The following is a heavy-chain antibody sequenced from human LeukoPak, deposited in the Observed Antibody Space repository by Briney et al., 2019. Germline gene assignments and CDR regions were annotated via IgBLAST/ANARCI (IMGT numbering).Heavy chain of an antibody. J-gene: IGHJ6*03. CDR2: INHSGST. CDR1: GGSFSGYY. V-gene: IGHV4-34*01. Sequence: PSETLSLTCAVYGGSFSGYYWSWIRQPPGKGLEWIGEINHSGSTNYNPSLKSRVTISVDTSKNQFSLKLRSVTAADTAVYYCARRIQLWFSYYYDYYMDVWGKGTTVTVSS. CDR3: ARRIQLWFSYYYDYYMDV. D-gene: IGHD5-18*01.